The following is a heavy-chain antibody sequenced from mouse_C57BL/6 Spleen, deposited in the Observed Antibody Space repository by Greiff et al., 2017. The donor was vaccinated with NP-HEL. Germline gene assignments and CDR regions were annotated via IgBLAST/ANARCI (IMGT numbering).Heavy chain of an antibody. V-gene: IGHV1-64*01. CDR2: IHPNSGGT. CDR3: ASSRVEGSWFAY. J-gene: IGHJ3*01. Sequence: VQLQQPGAELVKPGASVKLSCKASGYTFTSYWMHWVKQRPGQGLEWIGMIHPNSGGTNYNEKFKSKATLTVDKSSSTAYMQLSSLTSEDSAVYYCASSRVEGSWFAYWGQGTLVTVSA. CDR1: GYTFTSYW.